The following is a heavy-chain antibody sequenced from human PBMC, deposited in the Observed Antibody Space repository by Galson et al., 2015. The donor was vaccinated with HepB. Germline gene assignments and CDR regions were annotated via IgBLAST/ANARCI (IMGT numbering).Heavy chain of an antibody. Sequence: SLRLSCAASGFTVSSNYMSWVRQAPGKGLEWVSVIYSGGSTYYADSVKGRFTISRDNSKNTLYLQMNSLRAEDTAVYYCARVQGIVVVPAAYPDAFDIWGQGIMVTVSS. V-gene: IGHV3-53*01. CDR1: GFTVSSNY. J-gene: IGHJ3*02. CDR2: IYSGGST. CDR3: ARVQGIVVVPAAYPDAFDI. D-gene: IGHD2-2*01.